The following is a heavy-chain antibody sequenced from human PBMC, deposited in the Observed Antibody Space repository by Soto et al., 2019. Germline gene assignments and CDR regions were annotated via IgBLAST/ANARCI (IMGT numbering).Heavy chain of an antibody. CDR3: ARGGYSRGWSFDY. CDR1: GFTFSNCA. V-gene: IGHV3-23*01. D-gene: IGHD6-19*01. Sequence: GGSLRLSCAASGFTFSNCAMSWVRRAPGTGLEWVSTISGGGDGTYYSDSVKGRFTISRDNSKNTLYLQINSLRADDTAVFHCARGGYSRGWSFDYWGQGTLVTVSS. J-gene: IGHJ4*02. CDR2: ISGGGDGT.